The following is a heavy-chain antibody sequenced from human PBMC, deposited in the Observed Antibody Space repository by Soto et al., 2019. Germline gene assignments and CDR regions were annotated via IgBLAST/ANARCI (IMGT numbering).Heavy chain of an antibody. CDR3: ARRGQEGPGLAH. CDR2: INSAGSST. J-gene: IGHJ5*02. CDR1: GFTFSSYW. V-gene: IGHV3-74*01. Sequence: EVQLVESGGNLIQPGGSLRLSCAASGFTFSSYWMHWVRQAPGKGLVWVSRINSAGSSTSYVDSVKGRFTISRDNAKNTLYLQMNSLSVEDTAVYYCARRGQEGPGLAHWGQGTLVTVSS.